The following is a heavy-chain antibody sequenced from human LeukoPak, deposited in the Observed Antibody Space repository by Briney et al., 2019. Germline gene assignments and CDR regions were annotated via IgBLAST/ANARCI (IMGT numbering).Heavy chain of an antibody. Sequence: SETLSLTCTVSGGSISSSSYYWGWIRQPPGKGLEWIGSIYYSGSTYYNPSLKSRVTISVDTSKNQFSLKLSSVTAADTAVYYCARGNYDILTGKIFDYWGQGTLVAVSS. J-gene: IGHJ4*02. V-gene: IGHV4-39*01. D-gene: IGHD3-9*01. CDR3: ARGNYDILTGKIFDY. CDR1: GGSISSSSYY. CDR2: IYYSGST.